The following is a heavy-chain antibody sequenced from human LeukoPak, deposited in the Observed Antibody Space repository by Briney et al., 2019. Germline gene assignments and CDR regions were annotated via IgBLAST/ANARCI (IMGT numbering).Heavy chain of an antibody. J-gene: IGHJ4*02. V-gene: IGHV3-7*01. D-gene: IGHD5-24*01. CDR2: IEKDGSVR. Sequence: GGSLRLSCAASGFTFSTYWMTWLRQAPGKGLEWVANIEKDGSVRNYADSVRGRFTISRDNAKNSLSLQLNSLRAEDTAVYYCARDRGWLQFDYWGQGNLVTVSS. CDR1: GFTFSTYW. CDR3: ARDRGWLQFDY.